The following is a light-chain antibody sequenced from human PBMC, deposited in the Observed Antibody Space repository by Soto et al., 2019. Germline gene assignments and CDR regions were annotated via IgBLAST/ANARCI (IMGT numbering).Light chain of an antibody. Sequence: DVVMTQSPLSLPVTLGQPASISCRSSQSLVYSDGNTYLNWFQQRPGQSPRRLIYKVSNRDSGVPDRFSGSGSGTDFTLKISRVELEDVGVYYCMQGTHWTFGQGTNLDIK. J-gene: IGKJ1*01. V-gene: IGKV2-30*01. CDR2: KVS. CDR1: QSLVYSDGNTY. CDR3: MQGTHWT.